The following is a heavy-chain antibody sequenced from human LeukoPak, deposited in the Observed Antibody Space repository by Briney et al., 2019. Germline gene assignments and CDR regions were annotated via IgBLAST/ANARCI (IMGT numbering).Heavy chain of an antibody. Sequence: ASVKVSCKASGYTFTSYYKHWVRQAPGQGLEWMGIINPSGGSTSYAQKFQGRVTMTRDTSTSTVYMELSSLRSEDTAVYYCARVVVRGVIIRGYYFDYWGQGTLVTVSS. CDR2: INPSGGST. V-gene: IGHV1-46*01. CDR1: GYTFTSYY. D-gene: IGHD3-10*01. J-gene: IGHJ4*02. CDR3: ARVVVRGVIIRGYYFDY.